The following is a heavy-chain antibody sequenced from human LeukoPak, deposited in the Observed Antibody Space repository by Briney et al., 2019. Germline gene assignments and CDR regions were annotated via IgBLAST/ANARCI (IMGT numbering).Heavy chain of an antibody. V-gene: IGHV1-2*02. CDR2: INPNSGGT. D-gene: IGHD4-17*01. CDR1: GYTFTGYY. J-gene: IGHJ6*03. CDR3: ARSMATVTTSDLYYYYYYYMDV. Sequence: ASVKVSCKASGYTFTGYYMHWVRQAPGQGLEWMGWINPNSGGTNYAQKFQGRVTMTRDTSISTAYMELSRLRSDDTAVYYCARSMATVTTSDLYYYYYYYMDVWGKGTTVTISS.